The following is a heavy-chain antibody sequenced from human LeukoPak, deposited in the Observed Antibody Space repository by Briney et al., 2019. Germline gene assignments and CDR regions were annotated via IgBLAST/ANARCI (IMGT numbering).Heavy chain of an antibody. CDR3: ARGGRIVGTTPLLDY. Sequence: SETLSLTCIVSGGSISGYYWSWIRQPAGKGLEWIGHMDTSGHTNYNSSLMSRVTMSVDTSKNQFSLKLNSVTAADTAVYYCARGGRIVGTTPLLDYWGQGTLVAVSS. D-gene: IGHD1-26*01. V-gene: IGHV4-4*07. CDR1: GGSISGYY. J-gene: IGHJ4*02. CDR2: MDTSGHT.